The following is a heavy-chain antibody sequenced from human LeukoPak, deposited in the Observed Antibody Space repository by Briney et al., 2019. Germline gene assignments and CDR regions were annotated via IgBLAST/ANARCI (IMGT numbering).Heavy chain of an antibody. CDR1: GFTFSSYA. J-gene: IGHJ5*02. CDR2: ISSSSSYI. CDR3: ARARQQLLTFRMFDP. Sequence: GGSLRLSCAASGFTFSSYAMSWVRQAPGKGLEWVSSISSSSSYIYYADSVKGRFTISRDNAKNSLYLQMNSLRAEDTAVYYCARARQQLLTFRMFDPWGQGTLATVSS. V-gene: IGHV3-21*01. D-gene: IGHD6-13*01.